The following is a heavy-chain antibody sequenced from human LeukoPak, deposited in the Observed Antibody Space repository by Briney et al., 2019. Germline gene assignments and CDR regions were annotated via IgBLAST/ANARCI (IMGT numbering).Heavy chain of an antibody. V-gene: IGHV5-51*01. CDR3: ARESNYDSSGYVDY. CDR1: GYTFTSYW. J-gene: IGHJ4*02. D-gene: IGHD3-22*01. Sequence: GASVKVSCKASGYTFTSYWIGWVRQMPGKGLEWMGIIYPGDSDTRYSPSFQGQVTISADKSISTAYLQWSSLKASDTAMYYCARESNYDSSGYVDYWGQGTLVTVSS. CDR2: IYPGDSDT.